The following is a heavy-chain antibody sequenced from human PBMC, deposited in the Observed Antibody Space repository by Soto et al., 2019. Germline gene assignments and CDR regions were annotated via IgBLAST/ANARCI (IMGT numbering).Heavy chain of an antibody. CDR1: GYTFPSFG. CDR3: ATGAACIAAHVI. V-gene: IGHV1-18*01. Sequence: ASVPVSCPASGYTFPSFGVHWVGQAPGQGLEWIGWVNAYNGNPKYSQKFQVRVTMTADTATSTAYMEVGSLRSDDTAIYDCATGAACIAAHVIWGQGTPVTVSS. D-gene: IGHD6-6*01. J-gene: IGHJ4*02. CDR2: VNAYNGNP.